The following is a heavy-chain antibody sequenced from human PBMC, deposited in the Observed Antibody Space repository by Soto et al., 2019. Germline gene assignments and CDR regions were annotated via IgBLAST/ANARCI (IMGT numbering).Heavy chain of an antibody. J-gene: IGHJ6*04. V-gene: IGHV3-30*18. D-gene: IGHD4-4*01. CDR1: GFTFSSYG. Sequence: GGSLRLSCAASGFTFSSYGMHWVRQAPGKGLEWVAVISYDGSNKYYADSVKGRFTISRDNSKNTLYLQMNSLRAEDTAVYYCAKEDYSSPPPYCYYYGMDVWGKGTTFTVSS. CDR2: ISYDGSNK. CDR3: AKEDYSSPPPYCYYYGMDV.